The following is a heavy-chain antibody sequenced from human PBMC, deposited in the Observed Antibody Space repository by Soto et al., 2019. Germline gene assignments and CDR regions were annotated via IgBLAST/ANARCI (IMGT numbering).Heavy chain of an antibody. D-gene: IGHD4-17*01. CDR1: GGTFINYA. Sequence: QVQLVQSGAEVKKPGSSVKVSCKAYGGTFINYAISWVRQAPGQGLEWMGGIIPIFGSANYAQKFQGRVKITEDESTNTADIELYSLRAEDSAVYYCAIGVNTSVCEVRWFDPWVQGTLVTVSS. CDR2: IIPIFGSA. J-gene: IGHJ5*02. V-gene: IGHV1-69*12. CDR3: AIGVNTSVCEVRWFDP.